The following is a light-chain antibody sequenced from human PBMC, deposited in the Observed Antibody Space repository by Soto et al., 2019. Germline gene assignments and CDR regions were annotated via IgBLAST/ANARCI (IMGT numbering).Light chain of an antibody. CDR3: SSYTSRSTLGV. V-gene: IGLV2-14*01. J-gene: IGLJ1*01. CDR2: EVT. Sequence: QSALTQPASVSGSRGQSITISCTGTSSDVGGYNYISWYRQHPGKAPKLIIYEVTNRPSGVSNRFSGSKSGNRASLTISGLQAEDEADYYCSSYTSRSTLGVFGTGTKV. CDR1: SSDVGGYNY.